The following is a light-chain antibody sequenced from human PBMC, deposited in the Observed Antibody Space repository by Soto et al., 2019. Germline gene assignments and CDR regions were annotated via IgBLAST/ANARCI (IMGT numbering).Light chain of an antibody. CDR1: SCDVGGYNY. CDR2: EVS. CDR3: SSYAGSNNFYG. J-gene: IGLJ1*01. Sequence: QTALTQPPSGSGSPGQSVTISCTGTSCDVGGYNYVSWYQQHPGKAPKLMIYEVSKRPSGVPDRFSGSKSGNTASLTVSGLQAEDEADYYCSSYAGSNNFYGFGTGTKVTVL. V-gene: IGLV2-8*01.